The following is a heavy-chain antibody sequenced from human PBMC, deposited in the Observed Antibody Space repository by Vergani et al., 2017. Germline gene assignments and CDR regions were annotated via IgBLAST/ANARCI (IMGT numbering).Heavy chain of an antibody. J-gene: IGHJ3*01. CDR1: GGSLSGYY. CDR2: INHSGTI. D-gene: IGHD1-26*01. V-gene: IGHV4-34*01. CDR3: ARRAERWETLLRDDFDV. Sequence: QVQFQQWGPGLLKPSETLSLICAVYGGSLSGYYWSWIRLAPGKGLEWIGEINHSGTINYNPTLKSPFNVSIDTSRDHFSLQLRSVSAADTAVYFCARRAERWETLLRDDFDVWGQGTFVTVSP.